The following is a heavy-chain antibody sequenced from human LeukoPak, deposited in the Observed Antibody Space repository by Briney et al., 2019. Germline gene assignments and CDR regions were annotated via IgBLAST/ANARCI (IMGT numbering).Heavy chain of an antibody. D-gene: IGHD6-6*01. J-gene: IGHJ4*02. CDR1: GFTFSNHY. V-gene: IGHV3-72*01. Sequence: GGSLRLSCAASGFTFSNHYMDWVRQAPGKGLEWVDRTRNKANSYTTEYAASVKGRFTISRDDSKNSLYLQMNSLKTEDTAVYYCAAIAARPGVDYWGQGTLVTVSS. CDR2: TRNKANSYTT. CDR3: AAIAARPGVDY.